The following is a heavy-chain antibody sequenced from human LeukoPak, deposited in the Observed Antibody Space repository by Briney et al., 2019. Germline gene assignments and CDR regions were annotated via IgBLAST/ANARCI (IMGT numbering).Heavy chain of an antibody. D-gene: IGHD6-19*01. CDR2: ISWNSGTI. J-gene: IGHJ5*02. V-gene: IGHV3-9*01. CDR1: GFTFGDYA. CDR3: ASADSGRNSFGP. Sequence: GGSLRLSCATSGFTFGDYAMHWVRQAPGKGLEWVSGISWNSGTIGYADSVKGRFTISRDNAKSTLYLQMNSVRVEDTAVYYCASADSGRNSFGPWGQGTLVTVSS.